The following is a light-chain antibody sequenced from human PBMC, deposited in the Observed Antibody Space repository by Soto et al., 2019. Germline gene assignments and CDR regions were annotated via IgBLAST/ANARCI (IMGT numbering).Light chain of an antibody. CDR3: QQRSNWPPIT. V-gene: IGKV3D-20*02. Sequence: EVVVTQSPGTLSLSPGERATLSCRASQSVNSNLVWYQQKPGQAPRLLIYGASSRATGIPDTFSGSGSGTDFTLTISRLEPEDFAVYYCQQRSNWPPITFGQGTRPEIK. CDR2: GAS. CDR1: QSVNSN. J-gene: IGKJ5*01.